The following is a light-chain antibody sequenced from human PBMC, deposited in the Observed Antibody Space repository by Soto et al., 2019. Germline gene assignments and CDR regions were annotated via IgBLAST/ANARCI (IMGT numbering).Light chain of an antibody. CDR1: QTVNSSY. CDR2: HAS. J-gene: IGKJ1*01. Sequence: EILTRQLPTTRSVSPGERASLSCRASQTVNSSYLAWYQWKPGQAPRLLIYHASSRATGIPDRFSASGSGTDFTLTISRLEPEDFAVYYCQQYSTSPLTFGQGTKVDIK. CDR3: QQYSTSPLT. V-gene: IGKV3-20*01.